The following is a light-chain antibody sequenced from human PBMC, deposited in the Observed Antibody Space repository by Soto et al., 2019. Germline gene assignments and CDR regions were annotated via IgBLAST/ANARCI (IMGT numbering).Light chain of an antibody. CDR2: DAS. Sequence: DIQMTQSPSTLSASVGDRVTITCRAGQSISSWLAWYQQKPGKAPKLLIYDASSLGSGVPSRFSGSGSGTEFTLTISSLQPDDFATYYCQQYNSYSPTFGQGTKVDIK. CDR1: QSISSW. J-gene: IGKJ1*01. V-gene: IGKV1-5*01. CDR3: QQYNSYSPT.